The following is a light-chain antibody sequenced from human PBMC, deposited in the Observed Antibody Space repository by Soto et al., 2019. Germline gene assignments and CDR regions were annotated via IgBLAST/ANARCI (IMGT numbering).Light chain of an antibody. CDR1: QSVSSSY. J-gene: IGKJ1*01. CDR2: GAS. V-gene: IGKV3-20*01. Sequence: EIVLTQSPGTLPLSPGERATLSCRASQSVSSSYLAWYQQQPGQAPRLLIYGASTRATGIPARFSGSGSGTEFTLTISSLQAEDFAVYFCQQFSKCPWTFGQGTKVDIK. CDR3: QQFSKCPWT.